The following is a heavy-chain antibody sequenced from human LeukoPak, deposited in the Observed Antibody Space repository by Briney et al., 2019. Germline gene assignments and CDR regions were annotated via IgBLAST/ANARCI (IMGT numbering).Heavy chain of an antibody. CDR1: EFILSSYA. J-gene: IGHJ4*02. CDR2: IKHDGSEK. D-gene: IGHD3-3*01. Sequence: GGSLRLSCEASEFILSSYAMSWVRQAPGKGLEWVASIKHDGSEKYYVDSVRGRFTISRDNTMNSLYPQMSSLRAEDTAVYYCATDRGWRTSGYYLYYFEYWGQGTLVTFSS. V-gene: IGHV3-7*01. CDR3: ATDRGWRTSGYYLYYFEY.